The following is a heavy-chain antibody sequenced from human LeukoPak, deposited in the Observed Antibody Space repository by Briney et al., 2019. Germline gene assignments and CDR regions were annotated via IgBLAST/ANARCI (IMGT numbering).Heavy chain of an antibody. CDR1: GYTFTGYY. V-gene: IGHV1-2*02. CDR3: ARAVGVYSGYDRGSFFDY. D-gene: IGHD5-12*01. Sequence: ASVKVSCKASGYTFTGYYMHWVRQAPGQGLEGTGWINPNSGGTNYAQKFQGRVTMTRDTSISTAYMELSRLRSDDTAVYYCARAVGVYSGYDRGSFFDYWGQGTLVTVSS. J-gene: IGHJ4*02. CDR2: INPNSGGT.